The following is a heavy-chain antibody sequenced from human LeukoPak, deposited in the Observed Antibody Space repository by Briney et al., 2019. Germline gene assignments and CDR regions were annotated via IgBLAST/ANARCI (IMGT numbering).Heavy chain of an antibody. CDR1: GGTFSSYA. CDR2: IIPIFGTA. J-gene: IGHJ4*02. CDR3: ARSGGLNDAYDY. D-gene: IGHD1-1*01. Sequence: ASVKVSCKASGGTFSSYAISWVRQAPGQGLEWMGGIIPIFGTANYAQKFQGRVTITADKSTSTAYMELSSLRSEDTAVYYCARSGGLNDAYDYWGQGTLVTVSS. V-gene: IGHV1-69*06.